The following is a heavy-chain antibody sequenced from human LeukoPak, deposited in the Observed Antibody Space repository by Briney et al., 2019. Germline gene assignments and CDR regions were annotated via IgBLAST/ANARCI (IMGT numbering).Heavy chain of an antibody. CDR2: ISASGGGT. CDR1: GFTFSSYA. V-gene: IGHV3-23*01. D-gene: IGHD5-24*01. CDR3: AKGLRDGYNQRFEY. J-gene: IGHJ4*02. Sequence: AGSLRLSCAVSGFTFSSYAMSWVRQAPGKGLEWVSAISASGGGTFYADSVKGRFTISRDNSKNTLYLQMNSLRAEDTAVYYCAKGLRDGYNQRFEYWGQGTPVTVSS.